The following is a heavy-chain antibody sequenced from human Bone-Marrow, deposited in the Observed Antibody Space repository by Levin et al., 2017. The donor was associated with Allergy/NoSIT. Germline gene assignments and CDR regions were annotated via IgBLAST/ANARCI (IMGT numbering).Heavy chain of an antibody. CDR1: GFTLSTYW. CDR2: VKPDGSDT. CDR3: ARDDYDRGKPLVD. D-gene: IGHD4-17*01. Sequence: GESLKISCAASGFTLSTYWMSWVRQAPGKGLEWVANVKPDGSDTTYVDSVKGRFTISRDNAKTSLYLQMNSLRVEDTAVYYCARDDYDRGKPLVDWGQGTLVIVSS. V-gene: IGHV3-7*01. J-gene: IGHJ4*02.